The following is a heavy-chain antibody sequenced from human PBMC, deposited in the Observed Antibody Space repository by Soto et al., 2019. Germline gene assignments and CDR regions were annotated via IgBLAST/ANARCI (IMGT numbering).Heavy chain of an antibody. CDR1: GFTLSTYG. CDR3: AKENWPRDYNYYGMDV. V-gene: IGHV3-30*18. Sequence: VQLVESGGGVVQPGRSLRLSCAASGFTLSTYGMYWVRQAPGKGLEWVALISFDGNNKKYGDSVKGRFTISRDTSKNTLDLQMNSLRPEDTAVYYCAKENWPRDYNYYGMDVWGQGTTVSVAS. CDR2: ISFDGNNK. J-gene: IGHJ6*02.